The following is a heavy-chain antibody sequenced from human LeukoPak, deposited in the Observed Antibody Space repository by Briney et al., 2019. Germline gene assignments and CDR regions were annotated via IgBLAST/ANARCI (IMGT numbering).Heavy chain of an antibody. CDR1: GGSISSYY. CDR2: IYYSGST. Sequence: SETLSLTCTVSGGSISSYYWSWIRQPPGKGLEWIGYIYYSGSTNYNPSLKSRVTISVDTSKNQFSLKLSSVTAADTAVYYCARARWYGGVGEYYYYYYMDVWGKGTTVTVSS. D-gene: IGHD2-15*01. J-gene: IGHJ6*03. V-gene: IGHV4-59*01. CDR3: ARARWYGGVGEYYYYYYMDV.